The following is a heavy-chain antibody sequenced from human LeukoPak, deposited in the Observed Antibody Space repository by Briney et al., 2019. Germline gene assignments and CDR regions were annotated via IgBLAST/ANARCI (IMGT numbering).Heavy chain of an antibody. V-gene: IGHV3-21*01. CDR3: ARGRLYYDILTDYSYYYGMDV. J-gene: IGHJ6*04. CDR1: EFTFSTYS. Sequence: KPGGSLRLSCAASEFTFSTYSMNWVRQAPGKGLEWVSSISSSSSYIYYADSVKGRFTISRDNAKNSLYLQMNNLRAEDTAVYYCARGRLYYDILTDYSYYYGMDVWGKGTTVTVSS. CDR2: ISSSSSYI. D-gene: IGHD3-9*01.